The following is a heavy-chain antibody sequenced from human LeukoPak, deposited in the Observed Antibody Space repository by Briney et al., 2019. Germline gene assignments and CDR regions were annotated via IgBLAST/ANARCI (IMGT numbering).Heavy chain of an antibody. CDR2: IYHSGTTYSGST. CDR3: ARDRPNNV. Sequence: SETLSLTCNVSGASMSNYYWVWIRQPPGKGLEWIGSIYHSGTTYSGSTYYNPSLKSRVTISVDTSKNQFSLKLSSVTAADTAVYYCARDRPNNVWGQGTLVTVSS. J-gene: IGHJ4*02. D-gene: IGHD1/OR15-1a*01. CDR1: GASMSNYY. V-gene: IGHV4-39*07.